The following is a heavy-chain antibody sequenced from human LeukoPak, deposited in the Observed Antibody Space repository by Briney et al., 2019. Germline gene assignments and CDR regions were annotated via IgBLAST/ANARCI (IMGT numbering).Heavy chain of an antibody. J-gene: IGHJ4*02. D-gene: IGHD6-19*01. CDR2: IIPIFGTA. Sequence: ASVKVSCKASGGTFSSYAISWVREAPGQGLEWMGGIIPIFGTANYAQKFQGRVTITADESTSTAYMELSSLRSEDTAVYYCARGGLSSRGWYFDYWGQGTLVTVSS. V-gene: IGHV1-69*13. CDR3: ARGGLSSRGWYFDY. CDR1: GGTFSSYA.